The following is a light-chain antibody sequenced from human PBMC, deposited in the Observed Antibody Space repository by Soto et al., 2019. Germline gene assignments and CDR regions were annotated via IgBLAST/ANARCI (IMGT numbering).Light chain of an antibody. J-gene: IGKJ4*01. Sequence: EIVLIQSPATLSLSPGEGATLSCRASQSVSNSLAWYQQNPGQAPRLLIYDASKRATGIPARFSGSGSGTDFTFTISSLEPEDFAVYYCQQRSNWPLTFGGGTKVEIK. CDR2: DAS. V-gene: IGKV3-11*01. CDR1: QSVSNS. CDR3: QQRSNWPLT.